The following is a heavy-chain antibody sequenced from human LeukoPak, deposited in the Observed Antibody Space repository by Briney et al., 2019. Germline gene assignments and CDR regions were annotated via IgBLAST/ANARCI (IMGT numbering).Heavy chain of an antibody. D-gene: IGHD6-13*01. J-gene: IGHJ4*02. CDR2: IYYSGST. CDR3: ARTMGKAAAGKLFDY. CDR1: GGSISSGDYY. V-gene: IGHV4-30-4*08. Sequence: PSETLSLTCTVSGGSISSGDYYWSWIRQPPGKGLEWIGYIYYSGSTYYNPSLKSRVTISVDTSKNQFSLKLSSVTAADTAVYYCARTMGKAAAGKLFDYWGQGTLVTVSS.